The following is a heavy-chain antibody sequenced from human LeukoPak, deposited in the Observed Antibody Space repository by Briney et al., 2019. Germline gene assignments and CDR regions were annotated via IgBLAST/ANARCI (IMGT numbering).Heavy chain of an antibody. V-gene: IGHV3-74*01. J-gene: IGHJ6*02. Sequence: GGSLRLSCAASGFTFSSYWMHWVRQAPGKGLVWVSRINSDGSSTSYADSVKGRFTISRDNAKNTLYLQMNSLRAEDTAVYYCTRDSYRYYGMDVWGQGTTVTASS. D-gene: IGHD4-11*01. CDR2: INSDGSST. CDR3: TRDSYRYYGMDV. CDR1: GFTFSSYW.